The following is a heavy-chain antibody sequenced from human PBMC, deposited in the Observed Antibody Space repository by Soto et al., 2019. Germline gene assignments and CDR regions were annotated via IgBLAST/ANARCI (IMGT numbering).Heavy chain of an antibody. V-gene: IGHV4-34*01. D-gene: IGHD2-2*01. Sequence: QVQLQQWGAGLLKPSETLSLTCAVYGGSFNDYYSTWIRQSPGKGLEWIGEINHSGSTNYNPSPKSRVTISIDTSRNEFSLNLSSVTAADTAVYYCARRSSYYYYFAMDVWGQGTTVTVSS. CDR1: GGSFNDYY. CDR3: ARRSSYYYYFAMDV. CDR2: INHSGST. J-gene: IGHJ6*02.